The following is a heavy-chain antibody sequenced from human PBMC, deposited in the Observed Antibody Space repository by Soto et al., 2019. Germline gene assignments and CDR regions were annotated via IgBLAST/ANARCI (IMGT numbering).Heavy chain of an antibody. J-gene: IGHJ6*03. D-gene: IGHD3-3*01. Sequence: GGSLRLSCAASGFTFSSYWMSWVRQAPGKGLEWVANIKQDGSEKYYVDSVKGRFTISRDNAKNSLYLQMNSLRAEDTAVYYCARSAGAYDFWSGYYFHYYYYMDVWGKGTTVTVSS. V-gene: IGHV3-7*01. CDR1: GFTFSSYW. CDR2: IKQDGSEK. CDR3: ARSAGAYDFWSGYYFHYYYYMDV.